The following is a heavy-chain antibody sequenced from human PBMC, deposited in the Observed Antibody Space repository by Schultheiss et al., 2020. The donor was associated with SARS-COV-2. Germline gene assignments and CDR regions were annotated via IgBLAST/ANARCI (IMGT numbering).Heavy chain of an antibody. V-gene: IGHV3-48*02. J-gene: IGHJ5*02. CDR2: ISSSSSYT. CDR3: ARGVAVDT. CDR1: GFTFSSYA. D-gene: IGHD6-19*01. Sequence: GGSLRLSCAASGFTFSSYAMSWVRQAPGKGLEWVSYISSSSSYTNYADSVKGRFTISRDNAKNSLYLQMNSLRDEDTAVYYCARGVAVDTWGQGTLVTVSS.